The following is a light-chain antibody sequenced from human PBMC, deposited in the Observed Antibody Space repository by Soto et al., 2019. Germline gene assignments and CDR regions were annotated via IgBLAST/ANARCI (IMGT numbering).Light chain of an antibody. CDR3: QQYGSSPWT. J-gene: IGKJ1*01. CDR1: QSVSSSY. CDR2: GAS. V-gene: IGKV3-20*01. Sequence: EIVLTQSPGTLSLSPGERATLSCRASQSVSSSYLAWYQHKPGQAPRLLIYGASSRATGIPDRFSGSGSGTDFTLTISRLEPXXFAVYYCQQYGSSPWTFGQGTKVEIK.